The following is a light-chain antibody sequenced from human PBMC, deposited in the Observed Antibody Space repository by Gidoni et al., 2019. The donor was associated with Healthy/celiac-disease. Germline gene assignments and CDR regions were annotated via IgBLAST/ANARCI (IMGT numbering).Light chain of an antibody. CDR2: LGS. Sequence: DIVMTQSPLSLPVTPGEPASISCRSSQSLLHSNGYYYLDWYLQKPGQSPQLLIYLGSNRASGVPDRFSGSGSGTDFTLKISGVEAEDVGFYYCMQALQTPRTFGQGTKLEIK. CDR1: QSLLHSNGYYY. V-gene: IGKV2-28*01. CDR3: MQALQTPRT. J-gene: IGKJ2*01.